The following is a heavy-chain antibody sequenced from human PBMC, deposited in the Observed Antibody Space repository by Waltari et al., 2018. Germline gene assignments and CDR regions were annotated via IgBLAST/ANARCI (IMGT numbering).Heavy chain of an antibody. CDR3: ARDTTSRERAGD. J-gene: IGHJ4*02. V-gene: IGHV3-53*01. Sequence: VRLVESGGGLIHPGGSLRLSCAASGLSVSNNYMHWVRQAPGKWREWVSVIYTGEMTYYSDAVKGRFTISRDISKNMVYLQMNNLRAEDTALYYCARDTTSRERAGDWGQGTLVTVSS. CDR1: GLSVSNNY. CDR2: IYTGEMT. D-gene: IGHD1-1*01.